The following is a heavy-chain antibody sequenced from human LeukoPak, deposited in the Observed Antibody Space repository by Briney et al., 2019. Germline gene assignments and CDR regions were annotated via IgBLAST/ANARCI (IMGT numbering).Heavy chain of an antibody. CDR2: IYTSGST. J-gene: IGHJ4*02. CDR1: GGSISSGSYY. V-gene: IGHV4-61*02. D-gene: IGHD2-2*01. Sequence: SQTLSLTCTVSGGSISSGSYYWSWIRQPAGKGLEWIGRIYTSGSTNYNPSLKSRVTISVDTSKNQFSLKLSSVTAADTAVYYCARQGGKKRIPAAMRERNDYWGQGTLVTVSS. CDR3: ARQGGKKRIPAAMRERNDY.